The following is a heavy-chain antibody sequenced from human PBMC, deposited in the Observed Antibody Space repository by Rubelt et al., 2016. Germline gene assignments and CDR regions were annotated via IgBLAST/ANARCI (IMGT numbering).Heavy chain of an antibody. D-gene: IGHD6-6*01. CDR2: VSYDGSNK. V-gene: IGHV3-30*04. CDR3: ARVMAA. J-gene: IGHJ4*02. CDR1: SSYA. Sequence: SSYAMHWVRQAPGKGLDWVAVVSYDGSNKFYADSVKGRFTISRDNSKNTLYLQMNNLRGEDTAVFYCARVMAAWGQGTLVTVSS.